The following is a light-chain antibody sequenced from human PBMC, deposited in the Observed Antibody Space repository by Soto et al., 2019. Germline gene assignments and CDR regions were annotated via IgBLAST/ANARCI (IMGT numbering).Light chain of an antibody. J-gene: IGKJ1*01. V-gene: IGKV1-5*01. CDR1: QKIRNL. CDR3: QQYGSYPKT. CDR2: DAS. Sequence: VHLTQSSSALSAAFGCIVTIPCRSSQKIRNLLAWYQQKPGRAPKPLIFDASTLRTGVPSRFSGSGSGSEFTLSISSLEPEDSARYQCQQYGSYPKTFGQRCKVDVK.